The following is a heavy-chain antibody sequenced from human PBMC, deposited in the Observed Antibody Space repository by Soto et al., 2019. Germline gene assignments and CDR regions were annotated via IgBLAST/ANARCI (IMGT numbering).Heavy chain of an antibody. CDR2: IIPIFGTA. CDR1: GGTFSSYA. Sequence: SVKVSCKASGGTFSSYAISWVRQAPGQGLEWMGGIIPIFGTANYAQKYQGRVTITADESTSTAYMELSSLRSEDTAVYYCARSYYDSSGYLDYWGQGTLVTVSS. J-gene: IGHJ4*02. D-gene: IGHD3-22*01. CDR3: ARSYYDSSGYLDY. V-gene: IGHV1-69*13.